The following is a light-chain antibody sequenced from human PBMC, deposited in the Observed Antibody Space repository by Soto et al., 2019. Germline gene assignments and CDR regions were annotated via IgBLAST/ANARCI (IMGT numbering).Light chain of an antibody. V-gene: IGKV1-27*01. CDR1: QGIGNY. CDR2: ATS. CDR3: QKYNSPPWT. J-gene: IGKJ1*01. Sequence: DIQMTQSPSSLSASVGDRVTITCRASQGIGNYLAWYQQKPGKVPELLISATSTLQSGVPSRFSGSRSGTDCTLTISSLQPEDVGSYYCQKYNSPPWTFGQGTKVEIK.